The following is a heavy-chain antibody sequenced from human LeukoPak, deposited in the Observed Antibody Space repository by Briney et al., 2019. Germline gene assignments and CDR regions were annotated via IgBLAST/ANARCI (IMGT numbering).Heavy chain of an antibody. CDR2: IYYSGST. D-gene: IGHD3-9*01. CDR3: AREGGVMDDILTGYTTYYFDY. J-gene: IGHJ4*02. CDR1: GGSISSGDYY. Sequence: PSETLSLTCTVSGGSISSGDYYWSWIRQPPGKGLEWIGYIYYSGSTYYNPSHKSRVTISVDTSKNQFSLKLSSVTAADTAVYYCAREGGVMDDILTGYTTYYFDYWGQGTLVTVSS. V-gene: IGHV4-30-4*01.